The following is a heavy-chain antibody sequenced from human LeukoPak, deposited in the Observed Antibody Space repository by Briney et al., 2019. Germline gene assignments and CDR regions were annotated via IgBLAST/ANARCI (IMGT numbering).Heavy chain of an antibody. CDR1: GYTFIRYY. CDR3: ARVHDYGDLRYLDY. Sequence: ASVTVSCKASGYTFIRYYMYWVRQAPGQGLEWMGIINPSDGSTTYAQRFQDRVIMTRDTSTSTVYMELSTLRSEDTAVYYCARVHDYGDLRYLDYWGQGSLVTVSS. V-gene: IGHV1-46*01. CDR2: INPSDGST. J-gene: IGHJ4*02. D-gene: IGHD4-17*01.